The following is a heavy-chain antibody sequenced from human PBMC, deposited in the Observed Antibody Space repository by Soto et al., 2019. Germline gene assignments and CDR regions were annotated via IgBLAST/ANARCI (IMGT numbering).Heavy chain of an antibody. J-gene: IGHJ4*02. CDR1: GYTFTSYC. D-gene: IGHD3-22*01. V-gene: IGHV1-18*04. CDR3: ARDPHYYDSSDDFDY. CDR2: ISAYNGNT. Sequence: VSVNVSCKPSGYTFTSYCISWVRQAPGQGLEWMGWISAYNGNTNYAQKLQGRVTMTTDTSTSTAYMELRSLRSDDTAVYYCARDPHYYDSSDDFDYWGQGTLVTSPQ.